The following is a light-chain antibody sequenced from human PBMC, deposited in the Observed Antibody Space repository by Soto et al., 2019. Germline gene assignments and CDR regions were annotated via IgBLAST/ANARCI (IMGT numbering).Light chain of an antibody. V-gene: IGLV2-8*01. CDR2: EVT. CDR1: SSDVGGYNY. Sequence: QSALTQPPSASGSPGQSLTISCTGTSSDVGGYNYVSWYQQRPGKAPKLVIYEVTKRPSGVPDRFSGSKSGSTASLTVSGLQADDEAEYYCASYATSSTVVFGGGTKLTVL. CDR3: ASYATSSTVV. J-gene: IGLJ2*01.